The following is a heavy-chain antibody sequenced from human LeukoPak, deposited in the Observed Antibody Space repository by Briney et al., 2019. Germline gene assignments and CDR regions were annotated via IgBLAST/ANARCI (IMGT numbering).Heavy chain of an antibody. CDR3: ARGAPDGVSVQPFDY. V-gene: IGHV3-30-3*01. CDR1: GFTFSSYA. Sequence: PGRSLRLSCAASGFTFSSYAMHWVRQAPGKGLEWVAVISYDGSNKYYADSVKGRFTISRDNSKNTLYLQMNSLRAEDTAVYYCARGAPDGVSVQPFDYWGQGTLVTVSS. J-gene: IGHJ4*02. CDR2: ISYDGSNK. D-gene: IGHD2-8*01.